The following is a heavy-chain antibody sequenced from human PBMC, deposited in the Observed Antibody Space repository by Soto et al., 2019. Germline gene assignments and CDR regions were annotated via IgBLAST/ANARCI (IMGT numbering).Heavy chain of an antibody. V-gene: IGHV3-23*01. D-gene: IGHD6-19*01. CDR1: GFIFSSYA. Sequence: EVQLLESGGGLVQPGGSLRLSCAASGFIFSSYAMSWVRQAPGKGLEWVSAISGSGTTAYYADSVKGRFTFSRDNSKKTMYLQMNSLSAEGTAVYYCAKPTDGWFSAFEIWGQGTMVTVSS. J-gene: IGHJ3*02. CDR2: ISGSGTTA. CDR3: AKPTDGWFSAFEI.